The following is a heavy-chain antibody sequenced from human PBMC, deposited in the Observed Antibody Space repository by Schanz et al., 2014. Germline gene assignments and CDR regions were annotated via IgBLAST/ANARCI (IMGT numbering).Heavy chain of an antibody. D-gene: IGHD4-17*01. CDR1: GFTFSSYG. J-gene: IGHJ4*02. Sequence: QVQLVESGGGVVQPGRSRRLSCEASGFTFSSYGMHWVRQAPGKGLEWVAVISYDGNNEDYADSVKGRFSISRDNSQNTLYLQMDSLRPEDTAVYFCARDAVTSVLTPGFYYWGQGTLVTVSS. CDR3: ARDAVTSVLTPGFYY. CDR2: ISYDGNNE. V-gene: IGHV3-30*03.